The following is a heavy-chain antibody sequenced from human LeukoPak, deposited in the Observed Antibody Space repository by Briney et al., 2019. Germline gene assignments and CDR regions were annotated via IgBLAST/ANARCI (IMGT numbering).Heavy chain of an antibody. CDR1: GGSFSGYY. V-gene: IGHV4-34*01. CDR2: INHSGST. CDR3: ARADLYDYVWGSYHY. J-gene: IGHJ4*02. D-gene: IGHD3-16*02. Sequence: PSETLSLTCAVYGGSFSGYYWSWVRQPPGKGLEWIGEINHSGSTNYNPSLKSRVTISVDTSKNQFSLKLSSATAADTAVCYCARADLYDYVWGSYHYWGQGTLVTVSS.